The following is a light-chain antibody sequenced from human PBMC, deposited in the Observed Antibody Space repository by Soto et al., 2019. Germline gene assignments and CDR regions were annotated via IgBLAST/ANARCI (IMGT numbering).Light chain of an antibody. CDR3: SSYSTSSTLVL. J-gene: IGLJ2*01. CDR2: EVS. V-gene: IGLV2-14*01. Sequence: QSALTQPASVSGSPGQSLTISCTGSSSDVGDFNYVSWYQQHPGKAPKLMIYEVSNRPSGVSDRFSGSKSGNTASLTISGLQAEDEADYYCSSYSTSSTLVLFGGGTKLTVL. CDR1: SSDVGDFNY.